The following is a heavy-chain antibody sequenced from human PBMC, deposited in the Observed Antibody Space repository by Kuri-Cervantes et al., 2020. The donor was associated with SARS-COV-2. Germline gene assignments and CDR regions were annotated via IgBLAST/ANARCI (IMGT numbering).Heavy chain of an antibody. CDR1: GITVSTNY. V-gene: IGHV3-53*01. CDR3: TRGSIAGRRGIFDF. D-gene: IGHD6-6*01. CDR2: MYSGRST. J-gene: IGHJ4*02. Sequence: GESLKISCAASGITVSTNYMNWVRQAPGKGLEWLSVMYSGRSTYYADSVKGRFTISRDTSKNTVYPQMNSLRGDDTAVYYCTRGSIAGRRGIFDFWGQGTVVTVSS.